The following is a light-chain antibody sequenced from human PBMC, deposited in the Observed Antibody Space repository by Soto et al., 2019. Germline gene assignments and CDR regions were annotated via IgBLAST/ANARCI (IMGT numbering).Light chain of an antibody. V-gene: IGLV2-8*01. Sequence: QSVLTQPPSASGSPGQSVTISCTGTSSDVGGYNYVSWYQQHPGKAPKLMIYEVSKRPSGVPDHFSGSKSGNTASLTVSGLQAEDEADYYCSSYAGSNNFRVFGGGTKLTVL. J-gene: IGLJ3*02. CDR2: EVS. CDR1: SSDVGGYNY. CDR3: SSYAGSNNFRV.